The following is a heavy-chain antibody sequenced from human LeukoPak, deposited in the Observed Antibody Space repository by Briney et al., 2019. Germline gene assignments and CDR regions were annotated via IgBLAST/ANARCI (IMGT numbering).Heavy chain of an antibody. Sequence: ASETLSLTCAVYGGSFSGYYWSWIRQPPGKGLEWIGEINHSGSTNYNPSLKSRVTISVDTSKNQFSLKLSSVTAADTAVYYCARGPNKYSSSWYMDYWGQGTLATVSS. D-gene: IGHD6-13*01. V-gene: IGHV4-34*01. CDR1: GGSFSGYY. CDR2: INHSGST. J-gene: IGHJ4*02. CDR3: ARGPNKYSSSWYMDY.